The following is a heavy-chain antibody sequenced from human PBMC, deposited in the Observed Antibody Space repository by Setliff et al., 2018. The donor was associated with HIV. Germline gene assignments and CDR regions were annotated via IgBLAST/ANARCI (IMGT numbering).Heavy chain of an antibody. D-gene: IGHD3-16*01. Sequence: SVKVSCKASGGTFSSYAISWVRKAPGRGLEWIGTIIPILDTTNYAQKFQDRVTITTDESTSTAYMELRSLTSEDTAVYYCARDLDEAVKDADNYVPLDLWGQGTLVTVSS. CDR2: IIPILDTT. V-gene: IGHV1-69*11. J-gene: IGHJ5*02. CDR3: ARDLDEAVKDADNYVPLDL. CDR1: GGTFSSYA.